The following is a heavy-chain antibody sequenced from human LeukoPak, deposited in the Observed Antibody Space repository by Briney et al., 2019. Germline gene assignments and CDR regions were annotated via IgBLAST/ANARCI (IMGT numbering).Heavy chain of an antibody. V-gene: IGHV4-31*03. CDR2: IYYSGST. J-gene: IGHJ3*02. Sequence: PSETLSLTCTVSGGSICSGGYYWSWIRQHPGKGLEWIGYIYYSGSTYYNPSLKSRVTISVDTSKNQFSLKLSSVTAADTAVYYCARDRRCGGDCSDAFDIWGQGTMVTVSS. CDR3: ARDRRCGGDCSDAFDI. D-gene: IGHD2-21*02. CDR1: GGSICSGGYY.